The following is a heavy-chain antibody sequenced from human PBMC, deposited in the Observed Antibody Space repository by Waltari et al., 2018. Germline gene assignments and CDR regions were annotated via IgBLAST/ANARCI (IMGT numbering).Heavy chain of an antibody. D-gene: IGHD1-26*01. CDR1: GYTFTGSS. V-gene: IGHV1-2*02. Sequence: QLQLVQSGAGVKKPGASVEGSCKASGYTFTGSSMHWGRQAPGQGLEWMGWINPNSGGTNYAQKCQGRVTMTRETSISTAYMELSRLRAGDTAVYYCAGETGSGSLDDWGQGTLVTVSS. CDR2: INPNSGGT. CDR3: AGETGSGSLDD. J-gene: IGHJ4*02.